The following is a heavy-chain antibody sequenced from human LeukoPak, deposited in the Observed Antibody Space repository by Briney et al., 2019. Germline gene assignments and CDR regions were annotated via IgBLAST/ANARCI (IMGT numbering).Heavy chain of an antibody. Sequence: SETLSLTCTVSGGSISSYYWSWMRQPPGKGLEWIGYIYTSGSTNYNPSLKSRVTISVDTSKNQFSLKLSSVTAADTAVYYCASLGGYSSSSTFDYWGQGTLVTVSS. CDR3: ASLGGYSSSSTFDY. D-gene: IGHD6-13*01. CDR2: IYTSGST. J-gene: IGHJ4*02. CDR1: GGSISSYY. V-gene: IGHV4-4*09.